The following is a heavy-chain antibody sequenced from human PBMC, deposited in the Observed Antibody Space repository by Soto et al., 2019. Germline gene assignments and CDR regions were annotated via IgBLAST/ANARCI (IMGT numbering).Heavy chain of an antibody. CDR1: GFTLRSKR. CDR3: ATVFDL. V-gene: IGHV3-74*01. CDR2: IDTDGGGT. Sequence: EVQLVESGGGLVQLGGSLRVSCEASGFTLRSKRLHWVRQAPGKGLEWASRIDTDGGGTSYADSVKGRFTISTDNAKNTVYLQMNGLRAEDTAVYYCATVFDLWGQGTLVTVSS. J-gene: IGHJ5*02.